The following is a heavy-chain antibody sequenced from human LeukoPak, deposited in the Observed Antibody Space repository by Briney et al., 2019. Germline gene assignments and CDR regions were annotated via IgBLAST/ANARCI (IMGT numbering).Heavy chain of an antibody. Sequence: GGSLRLSCTAFGLTFSNYGMHWVRQAPGKGLEWVAFIRFDGSNKYYPDSVKGRFTISRDNSKNTLYLQMNSLRVDDTAVYYCAVYEISGYQPAEAFDIWGQGTLVTVSS. CDR3: AVYEISGYQPAEAFDI. V-gene: IGHV3-30*02. CDR2: IRFDGSNK. CDR1: GLTFSNYG. D-gene: IGHD3-22*01. J-gene: IGHJ3*02.